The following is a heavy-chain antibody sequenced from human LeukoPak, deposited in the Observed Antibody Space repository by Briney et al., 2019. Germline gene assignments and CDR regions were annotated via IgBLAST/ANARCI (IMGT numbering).Heavy chain of an antibody. D-gene: IGHD3-10*01. V-gene: IGHV1-69*13. J-gene: IGHJ4*02. CDR2: IIPIFGTA. Sequence: SVKVSCKASGGTFSSYAISWVRQAPGQGLEWMGGIIPIFGTANYAQKFQGRVTITADESTSTAYMELRSLRSDDTAVYYCARLVYYGSGSYPGYWGQGTLVTVSS. CDR3: ARLVYYGSGSYPGY. CDR1: GGTFSSYA.